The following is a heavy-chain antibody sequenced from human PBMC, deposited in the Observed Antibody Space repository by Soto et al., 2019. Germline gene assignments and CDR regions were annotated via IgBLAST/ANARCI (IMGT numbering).Heavy chain of an antibody. CDR2: INPNSGGT. CDR1: GYTFTGYY. Sequence: ASVKVSCKASGYTFTGYYIHWVRQAPGQGLEWMGWINPNSGGTNYAQRFQGWVTMTRDRSISTAYMELSRLKSDDTAVYYCARVGGGLASLGYYGMDVWGQGTTVTVSS. CDR3: ARVGGGLASLGYYGMDV. J-gene: IGHJ6*02. V-gene: IGHV1-2*04. D-gene: IGHD3-10*01.